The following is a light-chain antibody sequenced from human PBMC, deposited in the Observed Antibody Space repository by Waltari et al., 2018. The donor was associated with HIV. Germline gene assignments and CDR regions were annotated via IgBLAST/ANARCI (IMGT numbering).Light chain of an antibody. CDR2: WAS. CDR1: QILLYSANNKNY. Sequence: DIVMTQSPDSLAVSLGERATINCKSSQILLYSANNKNYLAWSQQKPGQPPKLLIYWASARESGVPDRFSGSGSGTDFTLTISSLQADDVAIYYCHQYFSAPWTFDQGP. V-gene: IGKV4-1*01. J-gene: IGKJ1*01. CDR3: HQYFSAPWT.